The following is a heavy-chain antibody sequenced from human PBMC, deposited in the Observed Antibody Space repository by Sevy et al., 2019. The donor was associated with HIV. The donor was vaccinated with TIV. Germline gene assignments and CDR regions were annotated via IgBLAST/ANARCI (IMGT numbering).Heavy chain of an antibody. CDR1: GFNFDDYG. Sequence: GGSLRLSCAASGFNFDDYGMHWVRQAPGKGLEWVSGITWNSDTRGYADSVKGRFTISRDNARNSLYLQMNNLGPEDTALYYCAKVADTAYWGQGTLVTVSS. CDR2: ITWNSDTR. CDR3: AKVADTAY. D-gene: IGHD2-15*01. J-gene: IGHJ4*02. V-gene: IGHV3-9*01.